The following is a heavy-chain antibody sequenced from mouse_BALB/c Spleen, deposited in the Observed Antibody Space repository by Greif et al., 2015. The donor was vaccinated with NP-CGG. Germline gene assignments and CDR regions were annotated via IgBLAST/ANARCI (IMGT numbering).Heavy chain of an antibody. V-gene: IGHV14-3*02. D-gene: IGHD1-2*01. J-gene: IGHJ3*01. Sequence: EVQLQQSGAELVKPGASVKLSCTASGFNIKDTYMHWVKQRPEQGLEWIGRIDPASGNTKYDPKFQGKATITADTSSNTAYLQLSSLTSEDTAGYYCARAITTAYWGQGTLVTVSA. CDR3: ARAITTAY. CDR2: IDPASGNT. CDR1: GFNIKDTY.